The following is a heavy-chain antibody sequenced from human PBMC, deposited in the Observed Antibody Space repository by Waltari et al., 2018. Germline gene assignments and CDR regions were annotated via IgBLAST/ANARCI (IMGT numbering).Heavy chain of an antibody. Sequence: EMQLVEYGGDLVQPGGSLTLSCAASGFAFSNYWMNWVRQAAGKGLEWLAIIKQDGSETYYVDSVKGRFAISRDNAKKSVFLQMNSLTPEDTAVYYCAAGRGWLIESWGQGTLVTVSS. V-gene: IGHV3-7*01. CDR1: GFAFSNYW. CDR3: AAGRGWLIES. D-gene: IGHD5-12*01. J-gene: IGHJ4*02. CDR2: IKQDGSET.